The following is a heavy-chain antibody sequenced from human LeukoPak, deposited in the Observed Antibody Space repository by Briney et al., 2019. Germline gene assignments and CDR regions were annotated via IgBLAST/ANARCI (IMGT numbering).Heavy chain of an antibody. V-gene: IGHV3-48*01. D-gene: IGHD3-10*02. J-gene: IGHJ5*02. CDR3: ATYVPALHH. Sequence: GGSLRLSCAASGFTFSNYSMSWVRQAPGKGLEWISYISSDTSTISYADSVKGRFTIYRDNGKNLLYLQMNSLRAEDTAVYYCATYVPALHHWGQGTLVTVSS. CDR2: ISSDTSTI. CDR1: GFTFSNYS.